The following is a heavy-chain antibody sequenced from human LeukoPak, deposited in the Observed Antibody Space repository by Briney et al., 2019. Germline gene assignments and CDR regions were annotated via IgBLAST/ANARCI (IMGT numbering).Heavy chain of an antibody. D-gene: IGHD3-3*01. CDR3: ARDAARITIFGVAYYFDY. V-gene: IGHV1-3*01. Sequence: VSVKVSCKASGYTFNSYAMHWVRQAPGQRLEWMGWTNAGNGNTKYSQKFQGRVTITRDTSASTAYMELSSLRSEDTAVYYCARDAARITIFGVAYYFDYWGQGTLVTVSS. CDR2: TNAGNGNT. J-gene: IGHJ4*02. CDR1: GYTFNSYA.